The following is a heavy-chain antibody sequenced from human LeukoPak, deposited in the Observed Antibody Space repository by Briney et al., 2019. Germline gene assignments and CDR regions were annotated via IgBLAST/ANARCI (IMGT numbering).Heavy chain of an antibody. CDR3: ARVGSSVIPAASMGDFRFDP. J-gene: IGHJ5*02. D-gene: IGHD2-2*01. V-gene: IGHV1-69*01. CDR1: GGTFSSYA. Sequence: SVKVSCKASGGTFSSYAISWVQQAPGQGLEWMGGIIPIFGTANYAQKFQGRVTITADESTSTAYMELSSLRSEDTAVYYCARVGSSVIPAASMGDFRFDPWGQGTLVTVSS. CDR2: IIPIFGTA.